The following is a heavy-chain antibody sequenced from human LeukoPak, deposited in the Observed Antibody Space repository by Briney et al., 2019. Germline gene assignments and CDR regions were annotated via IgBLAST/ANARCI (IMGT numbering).Heavy chain of an antibody. D-gene: IGHD7-27*01. CDR3: SRDDNWGQENFDY. V-gene: IGHV3-43*01. CDR1: GFTFDDYS. J-gene: IGHJ4*02. Sequence: GGSLRLSCVGSGFTFDDYSIHWVRQAPGKGLEWVSLITWDGANSYYSDSVKGRFTISRDNSKNTLYLQMNSLRAEDTAVYYCSRDDNWGQENFDYWGQGTLVTVSS. CDR2: ITWDGANS.